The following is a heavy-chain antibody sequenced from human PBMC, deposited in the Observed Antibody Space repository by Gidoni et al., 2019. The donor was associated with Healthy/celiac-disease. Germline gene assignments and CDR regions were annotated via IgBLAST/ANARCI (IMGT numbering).Heavy chain of an antibody. Sequence: QVQLAQSGAEVKKPGSSVKVSCKASGGTFSSYAIRWVRQAPGQGLEWMGGIIPIVGTANYAQKFQGRVTITADESTSTAYMELSSLRSEDTAVYYCAREVVSTTVVTSGGMDVWGQGTTVTVSS. CDR2: IIPIVGTA. J-gene: IGHJ6*02. CDR1: GGTFSSYA. V-gene: IGHV1-69*01. D-gene: IGHD4-17*01. CDR3: AREVVSTTVVTSGGMDV.